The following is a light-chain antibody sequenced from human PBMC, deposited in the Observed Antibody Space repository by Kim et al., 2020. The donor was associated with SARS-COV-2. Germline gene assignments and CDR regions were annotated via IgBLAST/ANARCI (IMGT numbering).Light chain of an antibody. J-gene: IGKJ5*01. CDR3: QQLNDYPIT. Sequence: GSVGDRFTITGRASQDISSYFAWYQQKPGRAPKLLIHAASTLQSGDPSRFSGSGSETEFTLTISSLQPEDFATNYCQQLNDYPITFGQGTRLEIK. CDR1: QDISSY. CDR2: AAS. V-gene: IGKV1-9*01.